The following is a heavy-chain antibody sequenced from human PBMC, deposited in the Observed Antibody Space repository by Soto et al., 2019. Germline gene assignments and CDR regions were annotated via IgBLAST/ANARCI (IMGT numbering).Heavy chain of an antibody. Sequence: ASVKVSCKASGYTFTGYYMHWVRQAPGQGLEWMGWINPNSGGTNYAQKFQGRVTMTRDTSISTAYMELSRLRSGDTAVYYCARDGDYYGSGSYWPGMGYYYYYYGMDVWGQGTTVTVSS. CDR1: GYTFTGYY. CDR3: ARDGDYYGSGSYWPGMGYYYYYYGMDV. D-gene: IGHD3-10*01. J-gene: IGHJ6*02. CDR2: INPNSGGT. V-gene: IGHV1-2*02.